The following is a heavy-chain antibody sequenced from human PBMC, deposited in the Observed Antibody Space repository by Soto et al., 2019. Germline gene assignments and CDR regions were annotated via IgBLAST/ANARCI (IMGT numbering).Heavy chain of an antibody. J-gene: IGHJ1*01. CDR1: GYTFTEFH. V-gene: IGHV1-2*02. CDR2: INPKNGGI. CDR3: VRGRSVLYLDL. D-gene: IGHD1-20*01. Sequence: ASVKVSCKSSGYTFTEFHIHWGRQVPGQGLEWVGWINPKNGGINYAQKFQGRVTMTRDTSVNTFYMDINRLNFDDSAIYYCVRGRSVLYLDLWGRGTHVTVSS.